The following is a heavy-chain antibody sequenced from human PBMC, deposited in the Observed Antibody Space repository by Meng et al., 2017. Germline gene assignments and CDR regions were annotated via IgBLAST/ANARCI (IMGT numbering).Heavy chain of an antibody. CDR3: TTASITMVRGVITANYYYYYGMDV. CDR2: IKSKTDGGTT. CDR1: GFTFSTAW. D-gene: IGHD3-10*01. J-gene: IGHJ6*02. V-gene: IGHV3-15*01. Sequence: GESLKISCAASGFTFSTAWMSWVRQAPGKGLEWVGRIKSKTDGGTTDYAAPVKGRFTISRDDSKNTLYLQMNSLKTEDTAVYYCTTASITMVRGVITANYYYYYGMDVWGQGTTVTVSS.